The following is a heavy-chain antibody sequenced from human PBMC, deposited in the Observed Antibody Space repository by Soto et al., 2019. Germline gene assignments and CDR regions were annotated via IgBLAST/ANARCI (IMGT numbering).Heavy chain of an antibody. CDR3: ARGNIVACKRASRFAFDI. Sequence: EVQLVESGGGLVQPGGSLRLSCAASGFTFSSYEMNWVRQAPGKGLEWVSYISSSVSTIYYADSVKGRFTITRDNAKNSLYLQMHSLRAEDTAVYYCARGNIVACKRASRFAFDIWGQGTMVTVSS. J-gene: IGHJ3*02. D-gene: IGHD5-12*01. CDR2: ISSSVSTI. V-gene: IGHV3-48*03. CDR1: GFTFSSYE.